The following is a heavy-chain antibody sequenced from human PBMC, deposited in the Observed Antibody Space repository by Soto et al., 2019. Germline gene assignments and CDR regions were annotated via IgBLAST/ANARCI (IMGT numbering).Heavy chain of an antibody. D-gene: IGHD5-12*01. CDR3: ARGSRANYYCYGMDV. CDR2: INHSGST. V-gene: IGHV4-39*07. CDR1: GGSISSSSYH. J-gene: IGHJ6*01. Sequence: SETLSLPCTVSGGSISSSSYHWGWIRQTPGKGLEWIGKINHSGSTNYNPSLKSRVTISVDTSKNQFSLKLSSVTAADTAVYYCARGSRANYYCYGMDVCGEGIMVTVS.